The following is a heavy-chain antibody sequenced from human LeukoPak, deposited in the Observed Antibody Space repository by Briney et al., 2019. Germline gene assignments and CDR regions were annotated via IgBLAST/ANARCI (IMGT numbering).Heavy chain of an antibody. CDR2: ISSSSSYI. CDR1: GFTFNNFG. CDR3: AREGYSMLQRYYFDY. Sequence: GGSLRLSCAASGFTFNNFGFHWVRQAPGKGLEWVSSISSSSSYIYYADSVKGRFTISRDNAKNSLYLQMNSLRAEDTAVYYCAREGYSMLQRYYFDYWGQGTLVTVSS. V-gene: IGHV3-21*01. D-gene: IGHD6-13*01. J-gene: IGHJ4*02.